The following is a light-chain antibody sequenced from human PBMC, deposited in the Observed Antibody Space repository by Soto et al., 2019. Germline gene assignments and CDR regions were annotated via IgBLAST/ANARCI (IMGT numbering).Light chain of an antibody. CDR2: GAS. CDR1: QSVSSN. CDR3: QQYGSSFPT. J-gene: IGKJ1*01. Sequence: EIVMTQSPATLSVSPGERATLSCRASQSVSSNLAWYQQKPGQAPRLLIYGASSRATGIPDRFSGSGSGTDFTLIISRLEPEDFVVYYCQQYGSSFPTFGQGTKVEI. V-gene: IGKV3-20*01.